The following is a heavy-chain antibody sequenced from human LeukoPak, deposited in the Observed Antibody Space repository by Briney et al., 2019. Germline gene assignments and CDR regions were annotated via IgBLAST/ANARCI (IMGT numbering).Heavy chain of an antibody. V-gene: IGHV3-23*01. J-gene: IGHJ4*02. CDR1: GFTFGSYA. CDR2: ISGSGGST. Sequence: PGGSLRLSCAASGFTFGSYAMSWVRQAPGKGLEWVSAISGSGGSTYYADSVKGRFTISRDNSKNTLYLQMNSLRAEDTAVYYCAKSPYYYDSSGYPTHFDYWGQGTLVTVSS. D-gene: IGHD3-22*01. CDR3: AKSPYYYDSSGYPTHFDY.